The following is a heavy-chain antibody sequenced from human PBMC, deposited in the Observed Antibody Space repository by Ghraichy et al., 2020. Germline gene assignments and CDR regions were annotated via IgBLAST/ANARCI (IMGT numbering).Heavy chain of an antibody. CDR1: GGSVSSGSYY. CDR3: ARRNAAMANFDY. V-gene: IGHV4-61*01. D-gene: IGHD5-18*01. J-gene: IGHJ4*02. Sequence: SETLSLTCTVSGGSVSSGSYYWSWIRQPPGKGLEWIGYFYHSVCTNYNPSLKSRVTISVDTSKNQFSLKLSSVTAADTAVYYCARRNAAMANFDYWGQGTLVTLSS. CDR2: FYHSVCT.